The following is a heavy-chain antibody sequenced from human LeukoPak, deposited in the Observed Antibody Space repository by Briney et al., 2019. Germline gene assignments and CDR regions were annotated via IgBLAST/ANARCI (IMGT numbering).Heavy chain of an antibody. CDR2: ISAYNGNT. CDR3: AGTSYGSGSYEDYYHGMDV. Sequence: ASVKVSCKASGYTFTSYGISWVRQAPGQGLEWMGWISAYNGNTNYAQKLQGRVTMTTDTSTSTAYMELRSLRSDDTAVYYCAGTSYGSGSYEDYYHGMDVWGQGTTVTVSS. CDR1: GYTFTSYG. J-gene: IGHJ6*02. D-gene: IGHD3-10*01. V-gene: IGHV1-18*01.